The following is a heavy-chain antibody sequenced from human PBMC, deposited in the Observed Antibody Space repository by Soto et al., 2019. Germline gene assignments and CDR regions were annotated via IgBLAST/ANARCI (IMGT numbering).Heavy chain of an antibody. Sequence: NPSETLSLTCTVSGGSISSGVYYWSWIRQHPGKGLEWIGYVYYSGSTYYNPSLKSRVTISVDTSKNQFSLKLSSVTAADTAVYYCARAYYNILTGYYFDYWGQGTLVTVSS. CDR2: VYYSGST. J-gene: IGHJ4*02. CDR1: GGSISSGVYY. CDR3: ARAYYNILTGYYFDY. V-gene: IGHV4-31*03. D-gene: IGHD3-9*01.